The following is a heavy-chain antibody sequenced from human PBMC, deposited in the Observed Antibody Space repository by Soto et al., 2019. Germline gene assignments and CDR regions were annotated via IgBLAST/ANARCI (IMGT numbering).Heavy chain of an antibody. CDR1: GYSFTSYW. V-gene: IGHV5-10-1*01. J-gene: IGHJ5*02. CDR2: IDPSDSYT. CDR3: ARPHYCSGGSCYSSWFDP. D-gene: IGHD2-15*01. Sequence: EVQLVQSGAEVKKPGESLRISCKGSGYSFTSYWISWVRQMPGKGLEWMGRIDPSDSYTNYSPSFQGHVTISADKSISTAYLQWSSLKASDTAMYYCARPHYCSGGSCYSSWFDPWGQGTLVTVSS.